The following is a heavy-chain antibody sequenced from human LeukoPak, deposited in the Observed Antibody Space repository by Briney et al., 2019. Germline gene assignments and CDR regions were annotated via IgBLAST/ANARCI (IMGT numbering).Heavy chain of an antibody. V-gene: IGHV1-8*03. CDR2: MDPNTDNT. CDR1: GYTFTKYD. D-gene: IGHD1-14*01. Sequence: GASVKVSCKASGYTFTKYDIHWVRQATGQGLEGMAWMDPNTDNTAYAQEFQGRVTITRNTSISTAYMELRSLRSEDTAVYYCARGVNLGDMDVWGKGTTVTVSS. J-gene: IGHJ6*03. CDR3: ARGVNLGDMDV.